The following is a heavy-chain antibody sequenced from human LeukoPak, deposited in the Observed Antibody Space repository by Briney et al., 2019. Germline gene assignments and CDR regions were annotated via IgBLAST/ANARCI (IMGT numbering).Heavy chain of an antibody. J-gene: IGHJ4*02. CDR1: GFTFSSYA. Sequence: PGGSLRLSCAASGFTFSSYAMTWVRQAPGKGQEWVSSINNGGTDTYYADSVKGRFTISRDNSKNTLYLQINSLSADDTAVYYCAAAVTTGRAEHYWGQGTLVTVSS. CDR3: AAAVTTGRAEHY. D-gene: IGHD4-17*01. V-gene: IGHV3-23*01. CDR2: INNGGTDT.